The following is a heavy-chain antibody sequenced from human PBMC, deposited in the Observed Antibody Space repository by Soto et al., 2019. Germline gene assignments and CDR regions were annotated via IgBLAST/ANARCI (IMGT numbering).Heavy chain of an antibody. V-gene: IGHV1-18*04. CDR1: GYSFTSNG. Sequence: SVKVTCKDSGYSFTSNGISWVRQAKGQGLEWMGWISAYNGNTNYAQKLQCRITMTRDTSRSTVYMELSSLRSDDTAIYYCARSSGGNFGLIIEGSNWFDPWGQGTLVTVSS. J-gene: IGHJ5*02. CDR3: ARSSGGNFGLIIEGSNWFDP. CDR2: ISAYNGNT. D-gene: IGHD2-8*01.